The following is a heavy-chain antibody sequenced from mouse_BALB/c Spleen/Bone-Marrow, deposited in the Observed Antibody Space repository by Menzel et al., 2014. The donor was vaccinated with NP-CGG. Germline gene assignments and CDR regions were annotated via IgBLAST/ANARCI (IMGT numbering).Heavy chain of an antibody. CDR3: RRFCRGYGYWYCDV. J-gene: IGHJ1*01. V-gene: IGHV14-3*02. CDR1: GFNIKDSY. D-gene: IGHD1-1*01. Sequence: VELQQSGAELVRPGASVKLSCTSSGFNIKDSYMHWVKQRPEQGLLWMGRIDPANDNNKYDPKFQGKATITTDTSSNAAYQQLRNRTAEANELYDCRRFCRGYGYWYCDVWGAGTPVTVAS. CDR2: IDPANDNN.